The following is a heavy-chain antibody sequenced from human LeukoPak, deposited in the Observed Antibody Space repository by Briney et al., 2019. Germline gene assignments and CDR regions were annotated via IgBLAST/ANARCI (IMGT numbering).Heavy chain of an antibody. CDR2: ISFSGSA. CDR1: GDSISSGSYY. CDR3: ARHSSYYDFDY. D-gene: IGHD3-3*01. J-gene: IGHJ4*02. Sequence: SETLSLTCTVSGDSISSGSYYWGWIRQPPGKGLEWVGSISFSGSAYHNPSPKSRVSISVDTSKNYFSLNLTSVTAADTAVYYCARHSSYYDFDYWGQGTLATVSS. V-gene: IGHV4-39*01.